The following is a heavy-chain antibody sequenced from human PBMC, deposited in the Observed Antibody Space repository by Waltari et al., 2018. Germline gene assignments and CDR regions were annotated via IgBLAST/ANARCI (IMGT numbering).Heavy chain of an antibody. Sequence: QVQLVQSGAEVKKPGASVKVSCKVSGYTLTDLSMPWVRQAPGKGLEWMGGFDPEDGETIYAQKFQGRVTMTEDTSTDTAYMELSSLRSEDTAVYYCAAYDSSGYYLVFDYWGQGTLVTVSS. CDR1: GYTLTDLS. D-gene: IGHD3-22*01. V-gene: IGHV1-24*01. J-gene: IGHJ4*02. CDR2: FDPEDGET. CDR3: AAYDSSGYYLVFDY.